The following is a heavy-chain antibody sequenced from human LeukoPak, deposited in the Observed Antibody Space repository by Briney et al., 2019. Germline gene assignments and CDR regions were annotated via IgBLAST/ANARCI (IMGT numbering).Heavy chain of an antibody. CDR2: INHSGST. J-gene: IGHJ4*02. D-gene: IGHD5-24*01. CDR1: GGSFSGYY. Sequence: MPSETLSRTCAAYGGSFSGYYWSWLRQPPGKGLEWIGEINHSGSTNYNPSLKSRVTISVDTSKNQFSLKLSSVTAADTAVYYCARDEMATIGRALDYWGQGTLVTVSS. CDR3: ARDEMATIGRALDY. V-gene: IGHV4-34*01.